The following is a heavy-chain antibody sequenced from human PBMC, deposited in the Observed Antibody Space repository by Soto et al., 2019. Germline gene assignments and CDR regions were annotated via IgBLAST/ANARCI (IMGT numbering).Heavy chain of an antibody. J-gene: IGHJ4*02. D-gene: IGHD6-13*01. CDR3: ARTYSSSWSYRFDY. CDR2: INAGNGNT. Sequence: ASVKVSCKASGYTFTSYAMHWVRQAPGQRLEWMGWINAGNGNTKYSQKFQGRVTITRDTSASTAYMELSSLRSEDTAVYYCARTYSSSWSYRFDYWGQGALVTVSS. V-gene: IGHV1-3*01. CDR1: GYTFTSYA.